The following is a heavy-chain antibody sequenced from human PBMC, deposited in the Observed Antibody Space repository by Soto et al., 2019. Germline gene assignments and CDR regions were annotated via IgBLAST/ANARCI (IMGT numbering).Heavy chain of an antibody. D-gene: IGHD3-10*01. CDR2: INHSGST. CDR1: GGSFSDYY. CDR3: ARGGVPDTDGRGSIN. J-gene: IGHJ4*02. V-gene: IGHV4-34*01. Sequence: QVQLQQWGAGLLKPSETLSLTCAVYGGSFSDYYRSWIRQPPGKGLEWIGEINHSGSTNYNPSLKSRVTISVDTSKNQFSLKLTAVTAADTAVYYCARGGVPDTDGRGSINWAQGTPVTVSS.